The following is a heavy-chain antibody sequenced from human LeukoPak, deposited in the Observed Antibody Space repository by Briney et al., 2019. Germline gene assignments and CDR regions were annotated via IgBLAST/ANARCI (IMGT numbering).Heavy chain of an antibody. CDR1: GFTFSSYA. J-gene: IGHJ6*04. CDR2: ISYDGSNK. D-gene: IGHD3-10*01. Sequence: GGSLRFSCAASGFTFSSYAMHWVRQAPGKGLEWVAVISYDGSNKYYADSVKGRFTISRDNSKNTLYLQMNSLRAEDTAVYYCARDSMVRGVIGVYYYGMDVWGKGTTVTVSS. V-gene: IGHV3-30*04. CDR3: ARDSMVRGVIGVYYYGMDV.